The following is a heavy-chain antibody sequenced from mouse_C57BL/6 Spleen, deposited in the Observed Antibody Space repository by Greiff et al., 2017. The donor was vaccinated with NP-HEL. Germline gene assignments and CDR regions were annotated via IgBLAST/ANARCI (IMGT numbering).Heavy chain of an antibody. CDR1: GFTFSSYA. Sequence: VQGVESGGGLVKPGGSLKLSCAASGFTFSSYAMSWVRQTPEKRLEWVATISDGGSYTYYPDNVKGRFTISRDNAKNNLYLQMSHLKSEDTAMYYCARGLNWANFDYWGQGTTLTVSS. CDR3: ARGLNWANFDY. V-gene: IGHV5-4*01. CDR2: ISDGGSYT. J-gene: IGHJ2*01. D-gene: IGHD4-1*01.